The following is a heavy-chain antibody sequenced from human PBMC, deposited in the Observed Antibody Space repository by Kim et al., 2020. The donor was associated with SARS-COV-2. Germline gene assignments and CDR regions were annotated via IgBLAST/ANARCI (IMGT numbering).Heavy chain of an antibody. CDR1: GYTFTSYA. J-gene: IGHJ3*02. CDR2: INTNTGNP. V-gene: IGHV7-4-1*02. D-gene: IGHD6-19*01. CDR3: ARGPPGIAVAAHESHAFDI. Sequence: ASVKVSCKASGYTFTSYAMNWVRQAPGQGLEWMGWINTNTGNPTYAQGFTGRFVFSLDTSVSTAYLQISSLKAEDTAVYYCARGPPGIAVAAHESHAFDIWGQGTMVTVSS.